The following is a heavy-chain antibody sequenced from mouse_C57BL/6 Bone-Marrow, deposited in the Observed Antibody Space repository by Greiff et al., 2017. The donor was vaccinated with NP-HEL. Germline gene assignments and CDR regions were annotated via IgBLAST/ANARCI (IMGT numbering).Heavy chain of an antibody. CDR1: GYTFTTYW. Sequence: QVQLQQPGAELVKPGASVKLSCKASGYTFTTYWLQWVKQRPGQGLEWIGEIDPSDSYTNYNQKFKGKANLTVDTSSSTAYMQLSSLPSEDSAVYYCARKAYYGRSYEFAYWGQGTLVTVSA. J-gene: IGHJ3*01. V-gene: IGHV1-50*01. CDR3: ARKAYYGRSYEFAY. CDR2: IDPSDSYT. D-gene: IGHD1-1*01.